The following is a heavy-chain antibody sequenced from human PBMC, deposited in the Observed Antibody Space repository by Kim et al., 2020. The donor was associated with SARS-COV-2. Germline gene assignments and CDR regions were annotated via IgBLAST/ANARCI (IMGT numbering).Heavy chain of an antibody. V-gene: IGHV5-51*01. CDR3: ASGGSAGTAMVWFDY. J-gene: IGHJ4*02. CDR1: GYSFTSYW. CDR2: IYPGDSDT. D-gene: IGHD5-18*01. Sequence: GESLKISCKGSGYSFTSYWIGWVRQMPGKGLEWMGIIYPGDSDTRYSPSFQGQVTISADKSISTAYLQWGSLKASDTAMYYCASGGSAGTAMVWFDYWGQGTLVTVSS.